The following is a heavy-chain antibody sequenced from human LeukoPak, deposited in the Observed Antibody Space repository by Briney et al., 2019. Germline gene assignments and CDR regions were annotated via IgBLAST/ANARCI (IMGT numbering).Heavy chain of an antibody. CDR1: GGSISSYY. CDR3: AGGSRFIGPAAFDI. V-gene: IGHV4-59*01. D-gene: IGHD1-26*01. CDR2: IYYSGST. Sequence: SETLSLTCTVSGGSISSYYWSWIRQPPGKGLEWIGYIYYSGSTNYNPSLKSRVTISVDTSKNQFSLKLSSVTAADTAVYYCAGGSRFIGPAAFDIWGQGTMVTVSS. J-gene: IGHJ3*02.